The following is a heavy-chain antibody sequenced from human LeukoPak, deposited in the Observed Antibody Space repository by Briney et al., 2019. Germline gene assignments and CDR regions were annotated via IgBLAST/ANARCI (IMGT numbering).Heavy chain of an antibody. CDR1: GGSFSGYY. Sequence: SETLSLTCAVYGGSFSGYYWSWIRQPPGKGLKWIGEINHSGSTNYNPSLKSRVTISVDTSKNQFSLKLSSVTAADTAVYYCARLIPYYDFWSGYSDWYFDLWGRGTLVTVSS. CDR2: INHSGST. V-gene: IGHV4-34*01. CDR3: ARLIPYYDFWSGYSDWYFDL. D-gene: IGHD3-3*01. J-gene: IGHJ2*01.